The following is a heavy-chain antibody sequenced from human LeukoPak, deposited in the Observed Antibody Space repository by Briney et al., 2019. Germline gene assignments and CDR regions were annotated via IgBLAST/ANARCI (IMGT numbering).Heavy chain of an antibody. CDR1: GFTFTTYW. D-gene: IGHD3-16*01. V-gene: IGHV3-7*01. CDR3: ARDFDGVQAFDI. J-gene: IGHJ3*02. CDR2: IKEDGSVR. Sequence: PGGSLRLSCAASGFTFTTYWMSWVRQAPGKGLEWVANIKEDGSVRYYVDSVNGRFTISRDNAKNSLYLRMNSLRAEDTAVYYCARDFDGVQAFDIWGQGTMVTVSS.